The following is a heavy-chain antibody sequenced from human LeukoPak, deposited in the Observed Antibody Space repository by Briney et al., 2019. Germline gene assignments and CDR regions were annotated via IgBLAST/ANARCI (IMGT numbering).Heavy chain of an antibody. Sequence: ASVKVSCKVSGYTLTELSMHWVRQAPGKGLEWMGGFDPEVGETLYAQKLQGRVTMTEDTSTDTAYMELNSLRSEDTAVYYCATASRSPRTVSDYYYGMDVWGQGTTVTVSS. CDR2: FDPEVGET. D-gene: IGHD4-17*01. V-gene: IGHV1-24*01. CDR1: GYTLTELS. CDR3: ATASRSPRTVSDYYYGMDV. J-gene: IGHJ6*02.